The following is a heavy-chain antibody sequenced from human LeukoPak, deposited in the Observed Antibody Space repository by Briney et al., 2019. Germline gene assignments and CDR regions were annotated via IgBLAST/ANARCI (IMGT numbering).Heavy chain of an antibody. CDR1: GFTFNTYW. CDR2: IGPDGTAT. J-gene: IGHJ3*02. CDR3: ARINELGDM. V-gene: IGHV3-74*01. Sequence: GASLRLSCAASGFTFNTYWMHWVRQAPGKGLEWVSRIGPDGTATNHADSVKGRFITSRDNAKNTVYLQINSLRAEDTAIYYCARINELGDMWGQGTVVAVSS. D-gene: IGHD7-27*01.